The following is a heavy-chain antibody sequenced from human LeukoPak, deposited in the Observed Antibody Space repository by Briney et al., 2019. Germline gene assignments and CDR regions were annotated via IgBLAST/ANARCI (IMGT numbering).Heavy chain of an antibody. CDR1: GGSISSYY. CDR2: IYYSGST. Sequence: SETLSLTCTVSGGSISSYYWSWIRQPPGKGLEWIGYIYYSGSTNYNPSLKSRVTISVDTSKNQFSLKLSSVTAADTAVYYCANNRPSSSWYDYWGQGMLVTVSA. V-gene: IGHV4-59*01. J-gene: IGHJ4*02. CDR3: ANNRPSSSWYDY. D-gene: IGHD6-13*01.